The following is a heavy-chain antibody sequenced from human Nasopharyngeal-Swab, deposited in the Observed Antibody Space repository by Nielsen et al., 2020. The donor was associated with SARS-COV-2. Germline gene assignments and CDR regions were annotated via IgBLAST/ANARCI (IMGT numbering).Heavy chain of an antibody. CDR2: IYSAGQT. CDR3: ARGVGVDDFWSGRFDY. J-gene: IGHJ4*02. Sequence: GGSLRLSCAASGFTVSGNFMTWVRQAPGKELEWVSVIYSAGQTNYADSVKGRFTISRDNSKNTLYLQMNSLRAEDTAVYYCARGVGVDDFWSGRFDYWGQGTLVTVSS. D-gene: IGHD3-3*01. CDR1: GFTVSGNF. V-gene: IGHV3-53*01.